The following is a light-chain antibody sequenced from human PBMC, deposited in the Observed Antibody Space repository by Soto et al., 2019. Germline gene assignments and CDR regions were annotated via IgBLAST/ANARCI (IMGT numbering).Light chain of an antibody. J-gene: IGKJ3*01. CDR1: QSISSY. CDR3: QQSYSSPFT. V-gene: IGKV1-39*01. Sequence: DIQMTQSPSSLSASVGDRVTITCRPSQSISSYLNWYQQKPGKAPNLLIYAASSLQSGVPSKFRGSGSGTDFTLTISSLQPEDFATYYCQQSYSSPFTFGPGTKVDIK. CDR2: AAS.